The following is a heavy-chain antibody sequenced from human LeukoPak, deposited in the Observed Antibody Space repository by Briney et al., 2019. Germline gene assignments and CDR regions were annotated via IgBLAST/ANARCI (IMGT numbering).Heavy chain of an antibody. Sequence: GGSLRLSCAASGFTFSSYAMSWVRQAPGKGLEWVSAISGSGGSTYYADSVKGRFTISRDNSKNTLYLQMNSLRAEYTAVYYCAKDRCIAARRCYFDYWGQGTLVTVSS. CDR2: ISGSGGST. CDR1: GFTFSSYA. CDR3: AKDRCIAARRCYFDY. D-gene: IGHD6-6*01. V-gene: IGHV3-23*01. J-gene: IGHJ4*02.